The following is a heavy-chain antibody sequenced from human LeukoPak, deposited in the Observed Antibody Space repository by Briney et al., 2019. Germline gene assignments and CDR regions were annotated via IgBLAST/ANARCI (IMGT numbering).Heavy chain of an antibody. CDR2: IYYSGST. CDR3: ARLPLEAARGLYYYGMDV. Sequence: PSETLSLTCTVSGGSISSSSYYWGWIRQPPGKGLEWIGSIYYSGSTYCNPSLKSRVTISVDTSKNQFSLKLSSVTAADTAVYYCARLPLEAARGLYYYGMDVWGQGTTVTVSS. D-gene: IGHD6-13*01. V-gene: IGHV4-39*01. CDR1: GGSISSSSYY. J-gene: IGHJ6*02.